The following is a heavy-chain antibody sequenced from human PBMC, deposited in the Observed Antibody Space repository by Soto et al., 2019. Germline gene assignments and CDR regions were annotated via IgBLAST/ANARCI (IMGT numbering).Heavy chain of an antibody. CDR2: ISSSSSTI. J-gene: IGHJ6*03. V-gene: IGHV3-48*01. D-gene: IGHD2-2*01. CDR3: AREGRGYCSSTSCYRSRPPRENNYYYMDV. CDR1: GFTFSSYS. Sequence: GGSLRLSCAASGFTFSSYSMNWVRQAPGKGLEWVSYISSSSSTIYYADSVKGRFTISRDNAKNSLYLQRNSLRAEDTAVYYCAREGRGYCSSTSCYRSRPPRENNYYYMDVWGKGTTVTVSS.